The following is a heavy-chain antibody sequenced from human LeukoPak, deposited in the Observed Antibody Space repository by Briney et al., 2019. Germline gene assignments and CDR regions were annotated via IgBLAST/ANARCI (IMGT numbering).Heavy chain of an antibody. D-gene: IGHD3-10*01. J-gene: IGHJ6*02. CDR1: GGSISSSSYY. V-gene: IGHV4-39*07. Sequence: SETLSLTCTVSGGSISSSSYYWGWIRQPPGKGLEWIGSIYYSGSTYYNPSLKSRVTISVDTSKNQFSLKLSSVTAADTAVYYCARDGVLVRGVIILYYYGMDVWGQGTTVTVSS. CDR3: ARDGVLVRGVIILYYYGMDV. CDR2: IYYSGST.